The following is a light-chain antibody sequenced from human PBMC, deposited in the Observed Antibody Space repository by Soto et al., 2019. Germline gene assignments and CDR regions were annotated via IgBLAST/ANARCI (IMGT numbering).Light chain of an antibody. CDR1: SSDVGGYNH. V-gene: IGLV2-14*01. Sequence: QSALTQPASVSGSPGQSITISCTGTSSDVGGYNHVSWYQQHPGKAPKLMIYEVSNRPSGASSRFSASKSGNTASLTISGLQAEDEADYYCCSYTGRITYVFGTGTKLTVL. J-gene: IGLJ1*01. CDR2: EVS. CDR3: CSYTGRITYV.